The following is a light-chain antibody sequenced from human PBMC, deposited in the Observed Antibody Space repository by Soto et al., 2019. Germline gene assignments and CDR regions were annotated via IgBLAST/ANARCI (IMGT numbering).Light chain of an antibody. CDR2: EGT. J-gene: IGLJ2*01. V-gene: IGLV2-14*01. CDR1: SSDIGRYKF. Sequence: QSVLTQPASVSGSPGQSVTISCTGTSSDIGRYKFVSWFQQHPGKAPKLLIFEGTNRPSGVSNRFSGSKSGNTASLTISGLQAEDEAIYFCSSSTNTNTLVIFGGGTMLTVL. CDR3: SSSTNTNTLVI.